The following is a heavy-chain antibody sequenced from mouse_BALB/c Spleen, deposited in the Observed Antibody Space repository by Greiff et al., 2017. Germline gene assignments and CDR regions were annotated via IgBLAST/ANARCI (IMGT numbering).Heavy chain of an antibody. CDR1: GFTFSDYG. V-gene: IGHV5-15*02. CDR2: ISNLAYSI. CDR3: ARERDGYSYAMDY. D-gene: IGHD2-3*01. Sequence: DVMLVESGGGLVQPGGSRKLSCAASGFTFSDYGMAWVRQAPGKGPEWVAFISNLAYSIYYADTVTGRFTISRENAKNTLYLEMSSLRSEDTAMYYCARERDGYSYAMDYWGQGTSVTVSS. J-gene: IGHJ4*01.